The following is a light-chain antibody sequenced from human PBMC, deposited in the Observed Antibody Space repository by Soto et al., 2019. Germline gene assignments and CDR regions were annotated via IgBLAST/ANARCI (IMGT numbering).Light chain of an antibody. J-gene: IGLJ1*01. Sequence: QSSLTQPASVSGSAGQSITIACTGTSSDVGGYNYVCWYKQRPGKAPQLMIYEVTNRPSGVSDRFSGSKSGNTASLTISGLQAEDEADYYCSSYTSSSTLYVCGTGTKVTVL. CDR1: SSDVGGYNY. V-gene: IGLV2-14*01. CDR2: EVT. CDR3: SSYTSSSTLYV.